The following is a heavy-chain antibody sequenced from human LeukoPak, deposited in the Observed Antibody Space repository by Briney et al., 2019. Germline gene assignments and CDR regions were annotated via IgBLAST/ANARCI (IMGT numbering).Heavy chain of an antibody. V-gene: IGHV4-59*08. J-gene: IGHJ6*03. Sequence: SETLSLTCTVSGGSISSYYWSWIRQPPGKGLEWIGYIYYSGSTNYNPSLKSRVTISVDTSKNQFSLKLSSVTAADTAVYYCARNFDFWSGYYSVSNGYYYSMDVWGKGTTVTVSS. CDR1: GGSISSYY. CDR2: IYYSGST. CDR3: ARNFDFWSGYYSVSNGYYYSMDV. D-gene: IGHD3-3*01.